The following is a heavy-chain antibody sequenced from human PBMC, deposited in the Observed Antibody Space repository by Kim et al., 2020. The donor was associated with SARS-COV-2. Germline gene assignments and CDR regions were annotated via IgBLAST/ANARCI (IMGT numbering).Heavy chain of an antibody. CDR2: TSNKSNCYTT. CDR3: ARYRGGTFGGVDY. CDR1: GFTFSDHY. Sequence: GGSLRLSCEASGFTFSDHYMDWVRQAPGKGLEWVCHTSNKSNCYTTEYAASVKGRFTISRDDSKNSLYLQMNSLKTEDTAVYYCARYRGGTFGGVDYWGQGTLVTVSS. J-gene: IGHJ4*02. V-gene: IGHV3-72*01. D-gene: IGHD3-3*01.